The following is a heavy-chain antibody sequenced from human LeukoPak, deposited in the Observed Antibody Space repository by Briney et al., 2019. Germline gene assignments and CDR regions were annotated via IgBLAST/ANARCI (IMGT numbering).Heavy chain of an antibody. CDR3: ARDFTVAGHNHFDY. D-gene: IGHD6-19*01. CDR2: IYSGGST. CDR1: GFTVSSNY. J-gene: IGHJ4*02. V-gene: IGHV3-66*01. Sequence: PGGSLRLSCAASGFTVSSNYMSWVRQAPGKGLEWVSVIYSGGSTYYADSVKGRFTISRDNSKNTLYLQMNSLRAEDTAVYYCARDFTVAGHNHFDYWGQGTLVTVSS.